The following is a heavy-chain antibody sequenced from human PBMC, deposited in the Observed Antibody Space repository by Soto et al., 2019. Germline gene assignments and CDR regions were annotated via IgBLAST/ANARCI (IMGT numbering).Heavy chain of an antibody. J-gene: IGHJ6*02. CDR1: GGTFSSYA. CDR2: IIPIFGTA. V-gene: IGHV1-69*12. Sequence: QVQLVQSGAEVKKPGSSVKVSCKASGGTFSSYAINWVRQSPGQGLEWMGGIIPIFGTADYAQKLQGRVTITADESTSTAYMELSSLRSEDTAVYYCASSGCGEASYDGMDVWGQGTTVTVSS. CDR3: ASSGCGEASYDGMDV. D-gene: IGHD3-10*01.